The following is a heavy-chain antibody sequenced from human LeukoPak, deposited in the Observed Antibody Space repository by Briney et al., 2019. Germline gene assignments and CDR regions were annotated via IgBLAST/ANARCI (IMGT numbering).Heavy chain of an antibody. CDR1: SDSINNFY. D-gene: IGHD3-10*01. V-gene: IGHV4-59*01. CDR3: ARLARLTLIRGITGYHSLDV. Sequence: SETLSLTCPVSSDSINNFYWSWIRQPPEGGLEYIGYIYYSGSTNYNPSLKSRLTISIDTSKSQFSMKLSSVTAADTAVYYCARLARLTLIRGITGYHSLDVWGKGTKVTVSS. J-gene: IGHJ6*04. CDR2: IYYSGST.